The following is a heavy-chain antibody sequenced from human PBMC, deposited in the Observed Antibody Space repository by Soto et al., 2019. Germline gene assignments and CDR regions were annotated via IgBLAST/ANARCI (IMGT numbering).Heavy chain of an antibody. CDR3: ATYSGSYYGGGY. CDR1: GFTFSSYS. V-gene: IGHV3-21*01. CDR2: ISSSSSYI. J-gene: IGHJ4*02. Sequence: PGGSLRLSCAASGFTFSSYSMNWVRQAPGKGLEWVSSISSSSSYIYYADSVKGRFTISRDNAKNSLYLQMNSLRAEDTAVYYFATYSGSYYGGGYWGQGTLVTVSS. D-gene: IGHD1-26*01.